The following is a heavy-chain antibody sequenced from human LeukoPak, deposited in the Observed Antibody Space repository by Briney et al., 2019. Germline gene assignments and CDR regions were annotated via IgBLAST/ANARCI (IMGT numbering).Heavy chain of an antibody. CDR2: IIPVLGLV. V-gene: IGHV1-69*04. CDR3: ARHSGGSGYDLEY. D-gene: IGHD5-12*01. J-gene: IGHJ4*02. CDR1: GYTFTSYA. Sequence: ASVKVSCKASGYTFTSYAISWVRQAPGQGLEWTGRIIPVLGLVNYSQKFQGRVTITADKSTKTAYMELSSPRSEDTAVYYCARHSGGSGYDLEYWGQGTLVTVSS.